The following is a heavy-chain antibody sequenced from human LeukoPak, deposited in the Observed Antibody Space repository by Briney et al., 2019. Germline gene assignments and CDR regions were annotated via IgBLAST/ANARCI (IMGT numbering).Heavy chain of an antibody. Sequence: SETLSLTCTVSGGSLSSISYYWGWIRQPPGRGLEWIGRIYYSATTYYNPSLKSRVSISVEPSQNHFSRKLSAVTAAATAVYYCARINSSGWPYYYYYYMDVWGKGTTVTVSS. J-gene: IGHJ6*03. V-gene: IGHV4-39*02. D-gene: IGHD6-25*01. CDR1: GGSLSSISYY. CDR3: ARINSSGWPYYYYYYMDV. CDR2: IYYSATT.